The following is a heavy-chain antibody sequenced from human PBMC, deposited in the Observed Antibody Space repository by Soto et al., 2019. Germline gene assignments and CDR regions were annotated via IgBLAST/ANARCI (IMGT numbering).Heavy chain of an antibody. CDR2: IKQDGSEQ. V-gene: IGHV3-7*03. CDR3: ARPPHGMDV. Sequence: PGGSLRLSCAASGFTLSNFWMTWGRQAPGKGLEWVASIKQDGSEQYYLDSVKGRFTISRDDAKNTLYLQMNSLRVEDTAVYYCARPPHGMDVWGQGTTVTVSS. CDR1: GFTLSNFW. J-gene: IGHJ6*02.